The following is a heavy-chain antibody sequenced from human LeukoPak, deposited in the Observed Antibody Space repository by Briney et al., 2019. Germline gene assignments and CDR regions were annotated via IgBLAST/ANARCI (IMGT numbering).Heavy chain of an antibody. V-gene: IGHV1-8*01. CDR3: ARGHYGGNRYFDI. CDR2: IHPNSGKT. J-gene: IGHJ4*02. D-gene: IGHD4-23*01. CDR1: GHTFRSYE. Sequence: GASVKVSCKASGHTFRSYEINWVRQAPGQGLEWVGWIHPNSGKTGYAQNFQGRVTMTRDTSTETAFMELSSLKFDDTAIFYCARGHYGGNRYFDIWGQGTLVTVSS.